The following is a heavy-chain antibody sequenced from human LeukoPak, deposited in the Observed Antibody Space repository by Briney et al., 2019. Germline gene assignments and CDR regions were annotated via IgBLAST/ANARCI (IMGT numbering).Heavy chain of an antibody. CDR3: ARRYQGTMVRGRAFDP. V-gene: IGHV4-39*07. CDR1: GGSISSSSYY. CDR2: IYYSGST. J-gene: IGHJ5*02. Sequence: SETLSLTCTVSGGSISSSSYYWGWIRQPPWKGLEWIGSIYYSGSTYYNPSLKSRVTISVDTSKNQFSLKLSSVTAADTAVYYCARRYQGTMVRGRAFDPWGQGTLVTVSS. D-gene: IGHD3-10*01.